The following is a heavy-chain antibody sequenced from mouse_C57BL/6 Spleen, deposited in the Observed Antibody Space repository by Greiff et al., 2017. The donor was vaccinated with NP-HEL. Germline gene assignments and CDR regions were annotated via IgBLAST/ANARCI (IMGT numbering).Heavy chain of an antibody. CDR1: GYTFPSYW. D-gene: IGHD1-1*01. Sequence: QVQLQQPGAELVKPGASVKLSCKASGYTFPSYWMHWVKQRPGQGLEWIGMIHPNSGSTNYNEKFKSKATLTVDKSSSTAYMQLSSLTSEDSEVYYCAREGLGYGSRAYYFAMGYWGQVASVTVSS. CDR2: IHPNSGST. CDR3: AREGLGYGSRAYYFAMGY. V-gene: IGHV1-64*01. J-gene: IGHJ4*01.